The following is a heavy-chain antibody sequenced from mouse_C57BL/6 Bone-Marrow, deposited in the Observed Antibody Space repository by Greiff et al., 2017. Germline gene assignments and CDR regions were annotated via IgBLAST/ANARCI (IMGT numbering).Heavy chain of an antibody. J-gene: IGHJ3*01. CDR3: ASRSWAWFAY. D-gene: IGHD3-3*01. CDR2: ISSGGSYT. Sequence: EVMLVESGGDLVKPGGSLKLSCAASGFTFSSYGMSWVRQTPDTRLEWVATISSGGSYTYYPDSVKGRFTLSRDNAKNTLYMQMSSLKSEDTAMYYCASRSWAWFAYWGQGTLVTVSA. V-gene: IGHV5-6*01. CDR1: GFTFSSYG.